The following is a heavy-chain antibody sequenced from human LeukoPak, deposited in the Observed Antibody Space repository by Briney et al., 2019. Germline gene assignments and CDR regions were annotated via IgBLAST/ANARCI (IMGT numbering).Heavy chain of an antibody. CDR3: ARDLFSGYYYFDY. D-gene: IGHD6-25*01. CDR2: ISYDGSSK. CDR1: GFTFSTYT. J-gene: IGHJ4*02. Sequence: GGSLRLSCAASGFTFSTYTMHWVRQAPGKGLEWVAIISYDGSSKYYVDSVKGRFTISRDNSKNTLYLQMNSLRVEDTALYYCARDLFSGYYYFDYWGQGTLVTVSS. V-gene: IGHV3-30*04.